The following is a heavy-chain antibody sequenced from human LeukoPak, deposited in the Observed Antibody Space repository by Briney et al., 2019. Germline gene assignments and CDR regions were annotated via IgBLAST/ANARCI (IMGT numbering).Heavy chain of an antibody. V-gene: IGHV3-7*01. Sequence: PGRSLRLSCAASGFTFSSYWMSWVRQAPGKGLEWVANIKQDGSEKYYVDSVKGRFTISRDNAKNSLYPQMNSLRAEDTAVYYCASLSSSWYFLYWGQGTLVTVSS. D-gene: IGHD6-13*01. CDR1: GFTFSSYW. J-gene: IGHJ4*02. CDR3: ASLSSSWYFLY. CDR2: IKQDGSEK.